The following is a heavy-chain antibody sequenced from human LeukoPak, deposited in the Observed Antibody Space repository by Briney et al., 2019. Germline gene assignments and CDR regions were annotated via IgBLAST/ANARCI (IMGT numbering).Heavy chain of an antibody. V-gene: IGHV3-30*04. CDR3: FTGSAYYYDS. Sequence: GGSLRLSSAASGFTFSRYAMHWVRQAPGKGLEWVAVTSPDGNSQYYADSVKGRFTISRDNSKNTVFLQMNSLSTEDTAVYSCFTGSAYYYDSWGQGTLVTVSS. CDR1: GFTFSRYA. J-gene: IGHJ5*01. D-gene: IGHD3-22*01. CDR2: TSPDGNSQ.